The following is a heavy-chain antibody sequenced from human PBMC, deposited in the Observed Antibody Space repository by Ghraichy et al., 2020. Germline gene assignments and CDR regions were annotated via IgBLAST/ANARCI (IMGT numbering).Heavy chain of an antibody. J-gene: IGHJ6*02. CDR1: GGSISSSSYY. V-gene: IGHV4-39*01. CDR2: IYYSGST. Sequence: SETLSLTCTVSGGSISSSSYYWGWIRQPPGKGLEWIVSIYYSGSTYYNPCLKSRVTISVDKSKNQFSLKLSSVTAADTAVYYCRCYYYYYGMDVWGQGTTVTVSS. CDR3: RCYYYYYGMDV.